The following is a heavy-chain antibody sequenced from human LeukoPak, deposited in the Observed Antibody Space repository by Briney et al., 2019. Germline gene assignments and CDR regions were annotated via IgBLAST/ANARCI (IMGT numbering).Heavy chain of an antibody. Sequence: PGGSLRLSCAASGFTFSNYKMKWVRQARGKGLEWVSYISYSSSNIYYADSLNGRFTISRHNAKNSLYLQMNSLRAEDTAVYYCARMAAAGYFDYWGQGTLVTVSS. V-gene: IGHV3-48*01. CDR2: ISYSSSNI. CDR3: ARMAAAGYFDY. J-gene: IGHJ4*02. D-gene: IGHD6-13*01. CDR1: GFTFSNYK.